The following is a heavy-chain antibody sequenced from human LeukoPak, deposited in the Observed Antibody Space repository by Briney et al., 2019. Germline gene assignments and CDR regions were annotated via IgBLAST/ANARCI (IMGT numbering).Heavy chain of an antibody. D-gene: IGHD3-22*01. CDR2: INPNTGGT. J-gene: IGHJ4*02. CDR1: GYTFTGYY. CDR3: ARAPMIVVVFPPRLDF. V-gene: IGHV1-2*02. Sequence: ASVKVSCKTSGYTFTGYYMHWVRQAPGQGLEWMGWINPNTGGTNYAQKFQGRVTMTSDTSISTAYVELSSLKSDDTAMYYCARAPMIVVVFPPRLDFWGQGTLVTVSS.